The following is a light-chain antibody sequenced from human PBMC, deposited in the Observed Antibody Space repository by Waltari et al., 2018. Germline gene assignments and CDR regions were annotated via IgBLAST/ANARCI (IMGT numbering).Light chain of an antibody. J-gene: IGKJ1*01. CDR1: QSVTSN. CDR3: QQYKNWVSWT. V-gene: IGKV3-15*01. Sequence: EIVMTQSPATLSVSPGESATLSCRASQSVTSNLAWYQQKPGQAPRLLIYGASTRATGIPARFSGSGSGTEFTLTISSLQSEDSAVYYCQQYKNWVSWTFGQGTKVEIK. CDR2: GAS.